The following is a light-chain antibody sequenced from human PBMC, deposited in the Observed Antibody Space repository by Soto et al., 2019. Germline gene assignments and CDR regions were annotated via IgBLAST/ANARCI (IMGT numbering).Light chain of an antibody. CDR2: DAS. J-gene: IGKJ1*01. CDR1: QGISSY. Sequence: DIQLTQSPSFLSASVGDRVTITCRASQGISSYLAWYQQKPGKAPKVLIYDASTLQSGVPSRFSGSGSATEFTLTISSLQPEDFATYYCQQLHSYPRTFXQGTKVDIK. V-gene: IGKV1-9*01. CDR3: QQLHSYPRT.